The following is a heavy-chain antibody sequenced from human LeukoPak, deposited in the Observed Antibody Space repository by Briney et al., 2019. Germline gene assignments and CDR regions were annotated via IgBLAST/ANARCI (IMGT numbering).Heavy chain of an antibody. Sequence: GGSLRLSCAASGFTFSSYSMNWVRQAPGKGLEWVSSISSSSSYIYYADSVRGRFTISRDNAKNSLYLQMNSLRAEDTAVYYCARAEYYDFWSGYYKGAFDYWGQGTLVTVSS. CDR2: ISSSSSYI. CDR3: ARAEYYDFWSGYYKGAFDY. V-gene: IGHV3-21*01. CDR1: GFTFSSYS. J-gene: IGHJ4*02. D-gene: IGHD3-3*01.